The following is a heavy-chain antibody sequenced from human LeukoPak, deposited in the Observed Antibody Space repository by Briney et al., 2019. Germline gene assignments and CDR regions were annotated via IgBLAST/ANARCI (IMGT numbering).Heavy chain of an antibody. Sequence: GGSLRLSCAASGFTFSSYSMNWVRQAPGKGLECVSSITSSSSYIYYADSVKGRFTISRDNAKNSLYLQMNSLRAEDTAVYYCASIAAAGLSRGDYFDYWGQGTLVTVSS. CDR2: ITSSSSYI. CDR3: ASIAAAGLSRGDYFDY. CDR1: GFTFSSYS. J-gene: IGHJ4*02. D-gene: IGHD6-13*01. V-gene: IGHV3-21*01.